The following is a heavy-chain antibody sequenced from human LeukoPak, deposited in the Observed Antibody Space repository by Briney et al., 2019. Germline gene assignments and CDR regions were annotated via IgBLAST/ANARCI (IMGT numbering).Heavy chain of an antibody. CDR3: TRAGRSSGWYNPQGPFDI. V-gene: IGHV3-74*01. J-gene: IGHJ3*02. Sequence: GGSLRLSCVASGFTFSSYWMHWVRQDPRKGLVWVSRISGDGRNINYADSVRGRFTISRDNAKNTLYLQMNTLRVEDTAVYYCTRAGRSSGWYNPQGPFDIWGQGTMVTVSS. D-gene: IGHD6-19*01. CDR2: ISGDGRNI. CDR1: GFTFSSYW.